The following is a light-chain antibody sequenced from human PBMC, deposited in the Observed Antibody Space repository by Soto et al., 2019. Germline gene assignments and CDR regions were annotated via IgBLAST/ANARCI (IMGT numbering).Light chain of an antibody. CDR3: QQYNSYLYT. Sequence: DIQMTQSPSTLSASVGDRVTITCRASQSISSWLAWYQQKPGKAPKLLIYKASSLESGVPSRFSGSGSGTGLTLTISSLQPDDFATYYCQQYNSYLYTFGQGTKVDIK. J-gene: IGKJ2*01. CDR1: QSISSW. V-gene: IGKV1-5*03. CDR2: KAS.